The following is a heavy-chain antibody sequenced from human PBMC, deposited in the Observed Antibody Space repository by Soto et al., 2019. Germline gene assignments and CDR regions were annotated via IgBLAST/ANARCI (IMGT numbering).Heavy chain of an antibody. V-gene: IGHV3-9*01. D-gene: IGHD1-26*01. CDR2: ISWNSGSI. CDR3: AKDIGGSSLGDAFDI. CDR1: VFTFDDYA. J-gene: IGHJ3*02. Sequence: GGSLRLSCAASVFTFDDYAMHWVRQAPGKGLEWVSGISWNSGSIGYADSVKGRFTISRDNAKNSLYLQMNSLRAEDTALYYCAKDIGGSSLGDAFDIWGQGTMVTVSS.